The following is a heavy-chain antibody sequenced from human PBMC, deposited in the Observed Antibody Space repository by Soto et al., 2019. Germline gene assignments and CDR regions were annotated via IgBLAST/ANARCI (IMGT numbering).Heavy chain of an antibody. V-gene: IGHV3-21*01. CDR3: ARMRGSYDFDY. CDR2: ITSSTGYI. J-gene: IGHJ4*02. CDR1: GFTFSSYS. D-gene: IGHD1-26*01. Sequence: EVQLVESGGGLVKPGGSLRLSCAASGFTFSSYSMNWVRQAPGKGLEWVSSITSSTGYIDYADSVKGRFTISRDNAKNSLYLQMNSLRAADTAVYYWARMRGSYDFDYWGQGTLVTVSS.